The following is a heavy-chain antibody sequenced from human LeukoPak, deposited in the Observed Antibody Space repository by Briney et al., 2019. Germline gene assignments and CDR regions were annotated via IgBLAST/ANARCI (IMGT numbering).Heavy chain of an antibody. CDR3: ATSPGAVAGVDY. J-gene: IGHJ4*02. V-gene: IGHV3-53*01. D-gene: IGHD6-19*01. Sequence: GGSLRLSCAVSGFTVSSNYMSWVRQAPGKGLEWVSGIYGGDSTYYADSVKGRFTISRDNSKNTLYLQMNSLRAEDTAVYYCATSPGAVAGVDYWGQGTLVTVSS. CDR2: IYGGDST. CDR1: GFTVSSNY.